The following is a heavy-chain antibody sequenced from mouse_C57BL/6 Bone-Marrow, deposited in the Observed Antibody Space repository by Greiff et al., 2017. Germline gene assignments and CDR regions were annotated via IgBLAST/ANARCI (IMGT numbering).Heavy chain of an antibody. CDR2: IYPGDGDT. CDR3: ARSLGYYGY. V-gene: IGHV1-82*01. D-gene: IGHD1-1*01. CDR1: GYAFSSSW. Sequence: VQLQQSGPELVKPGASVKISCKASGYAFSSSWMNWVKQRPGKGLEWIGRIYPGDGDTNYNRKFKGKATLTADKSSSTAYMQLSSLTSEDSAVYFCARSLGYYGYWGQGTTLTVSS. J-gene: IGHJ2*01.